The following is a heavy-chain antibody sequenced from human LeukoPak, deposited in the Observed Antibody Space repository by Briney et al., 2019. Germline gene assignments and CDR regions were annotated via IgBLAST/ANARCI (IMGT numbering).Heavy chain of an antibody. CDR2: INPKSGDT. J-gene: IGHJ4*02. CDR3: ARDPAVLPNYVEIPAHAGFDS. D-gene: IGHD2-2*01. Sequence: ASVKVSCKASGYTFTDYYIHWARQAPGQGLEWMGWINPKSGDTNYAQKFQGRVTMTRDTSISTAYMELSGLTSDDTSVYYCARDPAVLPNYVEIPAHAGFDSWGLGILVTVSS. V-gene: IGHV1-2*02. CDR1: GYTFTDYY.